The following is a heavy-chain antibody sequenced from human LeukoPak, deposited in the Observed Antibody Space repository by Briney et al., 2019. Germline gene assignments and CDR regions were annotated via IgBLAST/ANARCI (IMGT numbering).Heavy chain of an antibody. J-gene: IGHJ3*02. CDR2: IYYSGST. CDR1: GGSISSYY. D-gene: IGHD1-14*01. Sequence: SETLSLTCTVSGGSISSYYWSWIRQPPGKGLEWIGYIYYSGSTNYNPSLKSRVTISVDTSKNQFSLKLSSVTAADTAVYYCARSEWDYAFDIWGQGTMVTVSS. V-gene: IGHV4-59*01. CDR3: ARSEWDYAFDI.